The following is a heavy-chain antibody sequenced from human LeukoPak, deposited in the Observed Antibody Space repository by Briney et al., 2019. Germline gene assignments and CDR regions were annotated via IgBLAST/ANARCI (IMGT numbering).Heavy chain of an antibody. CDR2: INHSGST. CDR3: ARGLRTYSSGWYQNWFDP. J-gene: IGHJ5*02. Sequence: SETLSLTCAVYGGSFSGYYWSWIRQPPGKGLEGIGEINHSGSTNYNPSLKSRVTISVDTSKNQFSLKLSSVTAADTAVYYCARGLRTYSSGWYQNWFDPWGQGTLVTVSS. V-gene: IGHV4-34*01. CDR1: GGSFSGYY. D-gene: IGHD6-19*01.